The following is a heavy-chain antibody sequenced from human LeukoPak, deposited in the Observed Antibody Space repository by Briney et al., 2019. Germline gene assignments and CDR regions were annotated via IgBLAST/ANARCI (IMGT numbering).Heavy chain of an antibody. CDR2: IIPIFGTA. Sequence: ASVKVSCKASGGTFSSYAISWVRQTPGQGLEWMGGIIPIFGTANYAQKFQGRVTITADGSTSTAYMELSSLRSEDTAVYYCARVYVAVNNWFDPWGQGTLVTVSS. D-gene: IGHD4-11*01. J-gene: IGHJ5*02. CDR1: GGTFSSYA. CDR3: ARVYVAVNNWFDP. V-gene: IGHV1-69*13.